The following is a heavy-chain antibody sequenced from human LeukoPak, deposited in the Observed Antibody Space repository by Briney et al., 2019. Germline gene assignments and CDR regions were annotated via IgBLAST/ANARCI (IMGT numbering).Heavy chain of an antibody. Sequence: SETLSLTCTVSGGSISSGDYYWSWIRQPPGKGLEWIGSIYYSGSTYYNPSLKSRVTISVDTSKNQFSLKLSSVTAADTAVYYCARHSNSGSYLGYYYGMDVWGQGTTVTVSS. V-gene: IGHV4-39*01. CDR3: ARHSNSGSYLGYYYGMDV. CDR1: GGSISSGDYY. D-gene: IGHD1-26*01. CDR2: IYYSGST. J-gene: IGHJ6*02.